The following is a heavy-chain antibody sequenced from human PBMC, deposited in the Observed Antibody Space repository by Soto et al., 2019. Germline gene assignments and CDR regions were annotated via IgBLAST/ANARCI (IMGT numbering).Heavy chain of an antibody. D-gene: IGHD1-26*01. V-gene: IGHV4-38-2*02. CDR3: ARDWYRDGYNSGYFDY. CDR1: GFSISSGYY. Sequence: PSETLSLTCAVSGFSISSGYYWGWIRQPPGKGLEWIGSIYQSGTTYYNPSPKSRVTLSVDMSKNQFSLKLRSVTAGDTALYYCARDWYRDGYNSGYFDYWGQGALVTVSS. J-gene: IGHJ4*02. CDR2: IYQSGTT.